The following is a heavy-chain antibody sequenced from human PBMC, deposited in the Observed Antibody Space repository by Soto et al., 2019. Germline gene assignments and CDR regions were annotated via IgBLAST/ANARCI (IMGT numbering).Heavy chain of an antibody. CDR2: ISGSGGST. Sequence: PGGSLRLSCAASGFTFSSYAMNGVRQTPGKGLEWVSAISGSGGSTYYADSVKGRFTISRDKSKNTLNLQMNSLRAEDTAVYYCAKVRGYSYGPFDHWGQGTLVTVSS. D-gene: IGHD5-18*01. CDR1: GFTFSSYA. V-gene: IGHV3-23*01. J-gene: IGHJ4*02. CDR3: AKVRGYSYGPFDH.